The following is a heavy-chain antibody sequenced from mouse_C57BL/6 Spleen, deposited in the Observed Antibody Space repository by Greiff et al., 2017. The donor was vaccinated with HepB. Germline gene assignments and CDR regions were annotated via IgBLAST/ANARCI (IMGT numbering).Heavy chain of an antibody. CDR1: GYTFTSYW. CDR3: AGGVTTVVPFDY. CDR2: IHPNSGST. D-gene: IGHD1-1*01. J-gene: IGHJ2*01. Sequence: QVQLQQPGAELVKPGASVKLSCKASGYTFTSYWMHWVKQRPGQGLEWIGMIHPNSGSTNYNEKFKSKATLTVDKSSSTAYIQLSSLTSEDSAVYYCAGGVTTVVPFDYWGQGTTLTVSS. V-gene: IGHV1-64*01.